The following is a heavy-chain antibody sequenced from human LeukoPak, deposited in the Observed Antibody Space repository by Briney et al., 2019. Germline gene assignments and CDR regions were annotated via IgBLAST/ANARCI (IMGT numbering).Heavy chain of an antibody. CDR2: IYYSGDT. V-gene: IGHV4-59*12. J-gene: IGHJ4*02. CDR3: ARDGIGSTPY. D-gene: IGHD2-2*01. Sequence: SETLSLTCSISGDSISTYYWSWIRPTPGKGLEWIGYIYYSGDTNYNPSLKSRVTISVDTSKNQFSLKLISVTAADTAVYYCARDGIGSTPYWGQGTLVTVSS. CDR1: GDSISTYY.